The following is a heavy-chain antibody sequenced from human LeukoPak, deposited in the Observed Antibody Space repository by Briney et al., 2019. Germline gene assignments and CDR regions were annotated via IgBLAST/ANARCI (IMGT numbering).Heavy chain of an antibody. V-gene: IGHV4-59*01. CDR1: GGSISSYY. CDR3: AREAYYYDSSGPNWSDAFDI. J-gene: IGHJ3*02. Sequence: PSETLSLTCTVSGGSISSYYWSWIRQPPGKGLEWIGYIYYSGSTNYNPSLKSRVTISVDTSKNQFSLKLSSVTAADTAVYYCAREAYYYDSSGPNWSDAFDIWGQRTMVTVSS. CDR2: IYYSGST. D-gene: IGHD3-22*01.